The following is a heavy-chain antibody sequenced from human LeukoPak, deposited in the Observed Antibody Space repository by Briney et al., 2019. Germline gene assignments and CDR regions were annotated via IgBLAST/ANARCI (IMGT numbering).Heavy chain of an antibody. CDR1: GYTFTNYG. Sequence: ASVKLSCKASGYTFTNYGITWVRQAPGQGLEWMGWIGRNNGNTKFAQKLQGRVTMTTDTSTTTAYMELRSLRSDDTDVYFCARDRGDYYFDYWGQGTLVSVSS. V-gene: IGHV1-18*01. CDR2: IGRNNGNT. J-gene: IGHJ4*02. D-gene: IGHD6-25*01. CDR3: ARDRGDYYFDY.